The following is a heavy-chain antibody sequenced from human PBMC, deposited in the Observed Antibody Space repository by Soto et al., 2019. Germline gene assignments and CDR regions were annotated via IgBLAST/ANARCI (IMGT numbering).Heavy chain of an antibody. J-gene: IGHJ5*02. D-gene: IGHD2-2*01. CDR1: GFDFNTYG. CDR3: AKDSSVTAAGSGGWFHP. V-gene: IGHV3-30*18. Sequence: QVQLVQSGGGVVQPGRSLRLSCAASGFDFNTYGLHWVRQAPGKWLEWVAGISFDGGNQYYADSVKGRFTISRDKSNNTLYLQMHSLGAEDTATYCCAKDSSVTAAGSGGWFHPWCQGTLVIVAS. CDR2: ISFDGGNQ.